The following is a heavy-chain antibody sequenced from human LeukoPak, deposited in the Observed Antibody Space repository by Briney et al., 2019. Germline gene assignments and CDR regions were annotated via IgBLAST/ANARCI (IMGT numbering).Heavy chain of an antibody. CDR3: ARVTGYMVEDYFDY. D-gene: IGHD6-13*01. CDR1: GGSIRSYY. J-gene: IGHJ4*02. V-gene: IGHV4-59*01. CDR2: IYHSGST. Sequence: PSETLSLTCTVSGGSIRSYYWSWIRQSPGKGLEWIGYIYHSGSTNYNPSLKSRVTLSVDTSKNQLSLKLSSVTAADTAVYYCARVTGYMVEDYFDYWGQGTLVTVSS.